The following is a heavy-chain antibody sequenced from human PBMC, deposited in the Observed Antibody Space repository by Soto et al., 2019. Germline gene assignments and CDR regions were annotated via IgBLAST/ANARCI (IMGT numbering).Heavy chain of an antibody. J-gene: IGHJ6*04. CDR2: ISAYSDKT. CDR1: GYTFTSLG. CDR3: ASIFVPAWQSLTSPYYYIYVMDA. D-gene: IGHD3-3*01. Sequence: ASVKVSCKASGYTFTSLGIRWVRQAPGKGLEWMGWISAYSDKTKYAQRLQGRVTMTTDTSTSTSYMELRSLRSDDTAVYYCASIFVPAWQSLTSPYYYIYVMDAGGKGTRVPAS. V-gene: IGHV1-18*01.